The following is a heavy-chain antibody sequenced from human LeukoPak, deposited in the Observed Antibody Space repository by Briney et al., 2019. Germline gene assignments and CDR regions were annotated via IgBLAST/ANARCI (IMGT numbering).Heavy chain of an antibody. D-gene: IGHD4/OR15-4a*01. J-gene: IGHJ4*02. CDR1: GASINSHY. CDR2: TYISGST. Sequence: SETLSLTCSVSGASINSHYWTWIRQPAGKGLEWLGRTYISGSTNYSPSLKSRVTMSVDTSKNQFSLNLISVTAADTAVYYCARALNPLTGTYYFDYWGQGTLVTVSS. V-gene: IGHV4-4*07. CDR3: ARALNPLTGTYYFDY.